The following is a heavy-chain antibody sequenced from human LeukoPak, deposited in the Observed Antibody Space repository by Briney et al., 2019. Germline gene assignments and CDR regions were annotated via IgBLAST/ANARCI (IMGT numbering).Heavy chain of an antibody. CDR1: GFTFSSYT. J-gene: IGHJ4*02. Sequence: PGGSLRLSCTASGFTFSSYTMNWVRQAPGKGLEWVAFIRYDGSNKYYADSVKGRFTISRDKPKNTLYLQMNSLGAEDTAVYYCAKIAAAYCGGDCYSGAYYFDYWGQGTLVTVSS. CDR3: AKIAAAYCGGDCYSGAYYFDY. V-gene: IGHV3-30*02. CDR2: IRYDGSNK. D-gene: IGHD2-21*02.